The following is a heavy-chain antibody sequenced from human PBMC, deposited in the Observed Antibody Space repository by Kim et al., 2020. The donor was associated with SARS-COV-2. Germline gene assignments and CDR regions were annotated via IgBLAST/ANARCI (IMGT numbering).Heavy chain of an antibody. CDR3: ARDRTWVTGTTYYFDY. D-gene: IGHD1-7*01. V-gene: IGHV1-2*06. J-gene: IGHJ4*02. Sequence: ASVKVSCKASGYTFTGYYMHWVRQAPGQGLEWMGRINPNSGGTNYAQKFQGRVTMTRDTSISTAYMELSRLRSDDTAVYYCARDRTWVTGTTYYFDYWGQGTLVTVSS. CDR1: GYTFTGYY. CDR2: INPNSGGT.